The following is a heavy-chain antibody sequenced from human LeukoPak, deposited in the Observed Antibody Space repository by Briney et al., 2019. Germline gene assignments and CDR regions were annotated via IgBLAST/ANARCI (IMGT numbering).Heavy chain of an antibody. CDR3: ARIYSSSWPTRYWYFDL. CDR2: ISSSGSTI. D-gene: IGHD6-13*01. Sequence: GGSLRLSCAASGFTFSSYEMNWVRQAPGKGLEWVSYISSSGSTIYYADSVKGRFTISRDNAKNSLYLQMNSLRAEDTAVYYCARIYSSSWPTRYWYFDLWGRGTLVTVSS. J-gene: IGHJ2*01. CDR1: GFTFSSYE. V-gene: IGHV3-48*03.